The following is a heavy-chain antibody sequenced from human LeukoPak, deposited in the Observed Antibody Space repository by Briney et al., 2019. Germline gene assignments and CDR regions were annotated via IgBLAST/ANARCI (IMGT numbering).Heavy chain of an antibody. Sequence: ETLSLTCAVSGGSISSSSWWSWVRQAPGKGLEWVSSITSTSTYIYYSDSVKGRFTISRDNAKNSLYLQMNSLRAEDTAVYYCARDLGGWYFDYWGQGTLVTVSS. J-gene: IGHJ4*02. CDR2: ITSTSTYI. V-gene: IGHV3-21*01. D-gene: IGHD2-15*01. CDR1: GGSISSSS. CDR3: ARDLGGWYFDY.